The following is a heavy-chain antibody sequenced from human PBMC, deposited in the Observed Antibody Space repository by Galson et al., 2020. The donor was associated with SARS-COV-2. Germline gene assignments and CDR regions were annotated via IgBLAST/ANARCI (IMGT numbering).Heavy chain of an antibody. CDR1: GGSFSGYS. CDR3: ARGYIRSSGRGPGIY. D-gene: IGHD6-6*01. J-gene: IGHJ4*02. V-gene: IGHV4-34*01. Sequence: ETSATLSLTCAVYGGSFSGYSWTWIRQPPGKGLEWIGEINHSGSTNYNPSLKSRVTISIDTSKNQFSLKLSSVTAADTAVYYCARGYIRSSGRGPGIYWGQGTLVTVSS. CDR2: INHSGST.